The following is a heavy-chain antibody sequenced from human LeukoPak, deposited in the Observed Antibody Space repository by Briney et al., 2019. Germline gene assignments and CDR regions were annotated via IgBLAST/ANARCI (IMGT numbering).Heavy chain of an antibody. D-gene: IGHD3-22*01. Sequence: PGGSLRFSCAASGFTFSSYAMHWVRQAPGKGLEWVAVISYDGSNKYYADSVKGRFTISRDNSKNTLYLQMNSLRAEDTAVYYCASDAYYDSSGSHYFDYWGQGTLVTVSS. J-gene: IGHJ4*02. CDR3: ASDAYYDSSGSHYFDY. CDR1: GFTFSSYA. CDR2: ISYDGSNK. V-gene: IGHV3-30*04.